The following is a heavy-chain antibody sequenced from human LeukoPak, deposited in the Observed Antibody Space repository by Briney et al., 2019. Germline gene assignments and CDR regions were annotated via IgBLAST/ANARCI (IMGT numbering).Heavy chain of an antibody. CDR2: INPNSGGT. V-gene: IGHV1-2*02. CDR3: ARYSSGWYLVDY. Sequence: ASVKLSCKASGYTFTGYYMHWVRQAPGQGLEWMGWINPNSGGTNYAQKFQGRVTMTRDTSINTAYMELSRLRSDDTAVYYCARYSSGWYLVDYWGQGTLVTVSS. D-gene: IGHD6-19*01. CDR1: GYTFTGYY. J-gene: IGHJ4*02.